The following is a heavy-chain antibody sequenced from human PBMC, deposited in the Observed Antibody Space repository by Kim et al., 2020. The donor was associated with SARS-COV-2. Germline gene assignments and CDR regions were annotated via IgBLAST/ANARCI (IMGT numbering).Heavy chain of an antibody. CDR1: GFTFDDYG. Sequence: GSLRLSCAASGFTFDDYGMSWVRQAPGKGLEWVSGINWNGGSTGYADSVKGRFTISRDNAKNSLYLQMNSLRAEDTALYYCARGPSGSGSLPSDYWGQGTLVTVSS. D-gene: IGHD3-10*01. V-gene: IGHV3-20*04. J-gene: IGHJ4*02. CDR3: ARGPSGSGSLPSDY. CDR2: INWNGGST.